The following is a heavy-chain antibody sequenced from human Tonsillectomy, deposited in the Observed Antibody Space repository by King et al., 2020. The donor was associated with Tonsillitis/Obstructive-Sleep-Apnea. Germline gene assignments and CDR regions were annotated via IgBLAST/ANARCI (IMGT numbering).Heavy chain of an antibody. Sequence: VQLVESGGGVVQPGRSLRLSCAASGFTFSNYAMHWVRQAPGKGLEWVAVISSDENDEYYADSVKGRFTISRDDSKNTLYLQMNSLRAEDTAVYYCAREGPKEVFDYWAREPLSPSPQ. CDR3: AREGPKEVFDY. CDR2: ISSDENDE. CDR1: GFTFSNYA. V-gene: IGHV3-30*04. J-gene: IGHJ4*02.